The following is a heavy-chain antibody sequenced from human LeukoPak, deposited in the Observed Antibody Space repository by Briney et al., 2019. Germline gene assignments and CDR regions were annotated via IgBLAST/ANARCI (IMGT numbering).Heavy chain of an antibody. CDR1: GGSISSYY. V-gene: IGHV4-59*08. CDR2: IYYSGSA. CDR3: ARLPSALWTISY. Sequence: SETLSLTCTVSGGSISSYYCSWIRQPPGKGLEWIGYIYYSGSANYNPSLKSRVTISVDTSKNQFSLKLSSVTAADTAVYYCARLPSALWTISYWGQGTLVTVSS. D-gene: IGHD3-3*01. J-gene: IGHJ4*02.